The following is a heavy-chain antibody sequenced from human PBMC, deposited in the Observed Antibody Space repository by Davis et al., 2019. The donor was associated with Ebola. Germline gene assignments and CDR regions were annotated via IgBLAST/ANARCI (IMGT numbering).Heavy chain of an antibody. V-gene: IGHV3-74*01. J-gene: IGHJ4*02. CDR1: GFTFSSSW. CDR3: ARGATVVKALDY. CDR2: INSDGSST. D-gene: IGHD4-23*01. Sequence: HTGGSLRLSCAASGFTFSSSWMHWVRQAPGKGLVWVARINSDGSSTSYADSVKGRFTISRDNAKNTLYLQMNSQSAEDTAVYYCARGATVVKALDYWGQGTLVTVSS.